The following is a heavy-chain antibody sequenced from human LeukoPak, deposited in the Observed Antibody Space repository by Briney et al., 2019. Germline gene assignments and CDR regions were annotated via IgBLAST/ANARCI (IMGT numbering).Heavy chain of an antibody. CDR2: IYYSGST. CDR3: VTPGGKFLGTFDI. J-gene: IGHJ3*02. D-gene: IGHD3-3*01. V-gene: IGHV4-39*07. Sequence: SETLSLTCTVSGDSISSSSYYWGWIRQPPGKGLEWIGSIYYSGSTYYNPSLKSRVTISVDTSKNQFSLKLSSVTAADTAVYYCVTPGGKFLGTFDIWGQGTMVTVSS. CDR1: GDSISSSSYY.